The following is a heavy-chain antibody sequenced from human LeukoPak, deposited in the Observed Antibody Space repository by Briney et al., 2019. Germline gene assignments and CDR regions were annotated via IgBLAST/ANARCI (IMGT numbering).Heavy chain of an antibody. Sequence: SETLSLTCAVSGYSISSDYYWGWIRQPPGEVLEWIGTIYHSGSTYSNPSLSSRVTISVDTSKNQFSLRLSSVTAADTAVYYCATRPYYYYHMDVWGKGTTVTVSS. D-gene: IGHD6-6*01. CDR3: ATRPYYYYHMDV. CDR2: IYHSGST. V-gene: IGHV4-38-2*01. J-gene: IGHJ6*03. CDR1: GYSISSDYY.